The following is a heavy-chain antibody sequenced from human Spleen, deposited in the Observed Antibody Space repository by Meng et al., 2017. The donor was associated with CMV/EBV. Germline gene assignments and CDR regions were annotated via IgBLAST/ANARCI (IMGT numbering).Heavy chain of an antibody. J-gene: IGHJ4*02. Sequence: ASVKVSCKASGYTFTGYYMHWVRQAPGQGLEWMGWISAYNGNTNYAQKLQGRVTMTTDTSTSTAYMELRSLRSDDTAVYYCARGSHRSAELWTDYWGQGTLVTVSS. V-gene: IGHV1-18*04. CDR2: ISAYNGNT. CDR3: ARGSHRSAELWTDY. CDR1: GYTFTGYY. D-gene: IGHD1-26*01.